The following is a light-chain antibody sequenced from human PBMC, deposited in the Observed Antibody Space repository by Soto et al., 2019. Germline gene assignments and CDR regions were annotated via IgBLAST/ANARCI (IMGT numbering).Light chain of an antibody. CDR2: GAS. Sequence: EIVLTQSPGTLSLSPGERATLSCRASQSVSSSYLAWYQHKPGQAPRLLIYGASSRATGIPDRFSGSGFGTEFTLTISSLQPGDFATYYCQQYSSRSTFGQGPRWIS. V-gene: IGKV3-20*01. CDR3: QQYSSRST. J-gene: IGKJ1*01. CDR1: QSVSSSY.